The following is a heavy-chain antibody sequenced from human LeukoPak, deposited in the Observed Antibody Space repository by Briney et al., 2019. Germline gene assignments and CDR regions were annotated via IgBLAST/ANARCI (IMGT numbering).Heavy chain of an antibody. D-gene: IGHD4-17*01. CDR1: FSSYS. J-gene: IGHJ6*02. Sequence: FSSYSMNXVRQAPEKGLEXVSXXSSGTTYIYYADSLKGRFTISRDNAKSSLYLQMNSLSAEDTAVYYCAKASDYGDYFSGMDVWGQGTTVTVSS. V-gene: IGHV3-21*01. CDR3: AKASDYGDYFSGMDV. CDR2: XSSGTTYI.